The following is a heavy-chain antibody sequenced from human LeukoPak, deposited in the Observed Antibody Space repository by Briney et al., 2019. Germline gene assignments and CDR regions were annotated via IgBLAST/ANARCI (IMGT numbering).Heavy chain of an antibody. V-gene: IGHV3-23*01. Sequence: PGGSLRLSCAASGFTFSSYTMSWVRQAPGKGLEWVSAISGSGGSTYYADSVKGRFTISRDNSKNTLYLQMNSLRAEDTAVYYCAKDRVSCSSTSRYSRHYYYYYMDVWGKGTTVTVSS. J-gene: IGHJ6*03. CDR1: GFTFSSYT. CDR3: AKDRVSCSSTSRYSRHYYYYYMDV. D-gene: IGHD2-2*02. CDR2: ISGSGGST.